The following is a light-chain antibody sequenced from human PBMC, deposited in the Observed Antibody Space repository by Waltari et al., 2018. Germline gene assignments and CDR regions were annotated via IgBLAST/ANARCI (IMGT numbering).Light chain of an antibody. V-gene: IGLV2-14*03. J-gene: IGLJ1*01. CDR1: SSDIGAYNF. Sequence: QSALTQPASVSGSPGQSITISCTGTSSDIGAYNFVSWYQKHPGKAPKVMICDVNKRPAGVSSRFSGSKSGNTASLTISGLQAEDEADYYCSSYTTGSTRYVFGNGTKVTVL. CDR2: DVN. CDR3: SSYTTGSTRYV.